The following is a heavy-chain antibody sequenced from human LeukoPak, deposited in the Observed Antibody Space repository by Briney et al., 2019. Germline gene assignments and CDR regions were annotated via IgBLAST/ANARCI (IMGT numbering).Heavy chain of an antibody. Sequence: ASVTVSCKTSGYTFSNYGISWVRQAPGQGLEWMGWITAYNGNRLYAQRFQGRITLTTDTSTSTSYMELRSPEYDDTAIYYCARDNDKVVDHWGQGTLVTVSS. D-gene: IGHD1-1*01. V-gene: IGHV1-18*01. CDR2: ITAYNGNR. CDR3: ARDNDKVVDH. CDR1: GYTFSNYG. J-gene: IGHJ4*01.